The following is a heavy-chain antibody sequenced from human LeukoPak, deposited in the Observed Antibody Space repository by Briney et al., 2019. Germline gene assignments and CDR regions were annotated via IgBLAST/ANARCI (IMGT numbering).Heavy chain of an antibody. CDR1: GYTFTSYY. CDR2: INPSGGST. Sequence: GASVKVSCKASGYTFTSYYMHWVRQAPGQGLEWMGIINPSGGSTSYAQKFQGRVTMTRDMSTSTVYMELSSLRSEDTAVYYCARVPPSSSWPSSWFDPWGQGTLVTVSS. J-gene: IGHJ5*02. V-gene: IGHV1-46*01. D-gene: IGHD6-13*01. CDR3: ARVPPSSSWPSSWFDP.